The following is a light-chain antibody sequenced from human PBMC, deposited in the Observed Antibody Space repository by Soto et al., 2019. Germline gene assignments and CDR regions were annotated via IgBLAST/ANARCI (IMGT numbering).Light chain of an antibody. CDR1: QSVSIK. CDR2: GAS. CDR3: HQRNK. Sequence: EIVLTHSPGTLSLSPCERATLSFRASQSVSIKLAWYQQKPGQAPRLLISGASSRATGIPDRFSGSGSGTDFTLTISSLEPEDFGVYFCHQRNKFGQGTRLEIK. V-gene: IGKV3-11*01. J-gene: IGKJ5*01.